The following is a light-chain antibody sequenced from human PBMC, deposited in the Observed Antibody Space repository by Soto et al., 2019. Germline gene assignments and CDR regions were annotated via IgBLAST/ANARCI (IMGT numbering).Light chain of an antibody. CDR1: SGSIASNY. Sequence: NFMLTQPHSVSESPGKTVTISCTRSSGSIASNYVQWYQQRPGSAPTTVIYEDNQRPSGVPDRFSGSIDSSSNSASLTISGLKTEDEADYYCQSYDSSNHAVFGGGTQLTGL. J-gene: IGLJ7*01. CDR3: QSYDSSNHAV. CDR2: EDN. V-gene: IGLV6-57*04.